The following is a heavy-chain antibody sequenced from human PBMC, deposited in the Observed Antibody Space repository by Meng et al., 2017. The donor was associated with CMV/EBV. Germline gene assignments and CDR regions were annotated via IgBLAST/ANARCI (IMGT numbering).Heavy chain of an antibody. CDR1: GFTFSSYA. V-gene: IGHV3-23*03. CDR3: AKDSGSYPFDY. J-gene: IGHJ4*02. CDR2: IYSGGSST. D-gene: IGHD1-26*01. Sequence: GESLKISCAASGFTFSSYAMSWVRQAPGKGLEWVSVIYSGGSSTYYADSVKGRFTISRDNSKNTLYLQMNSLRAEDTAVYYCAKDSGSYPFDYRGQGTLVTVSS.